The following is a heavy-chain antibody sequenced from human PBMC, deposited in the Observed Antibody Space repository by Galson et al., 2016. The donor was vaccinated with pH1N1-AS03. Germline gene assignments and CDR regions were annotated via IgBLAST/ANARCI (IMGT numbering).Heavy chain of an antibody. CDR1: GSSFVSYW. CDR2: IHSGVSADT. CDR3: ARTSGYSSHWALDI. V-gene: IGHV5-51*01. D-gene: IGHD5-18*01. J-gene: IGHJ3*02. Sequence: QSGAEVKKPGESLKISCKGSGSSFVSYWIGWVRQMPGKGLEWMGVIHSGVSADTRYSPSFQGQVTISADKSISTAYLQWSSLKASDSAIYYCARTSGYSSHWALDIWGQGTMVTVSS.